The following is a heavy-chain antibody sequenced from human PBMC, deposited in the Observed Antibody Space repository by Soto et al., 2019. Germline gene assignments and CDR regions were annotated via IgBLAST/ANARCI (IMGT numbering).Heavy chain of an antibody. CDR2: IYPGDSDT. D-gene: IGHD6-13*01. CDR3: ARVGSSWYYGMDV. V-gene: IGHV5-51*01. Sequence: GESLKISCHGSGYRFTSSWIGWVRQMPGKGLEWMGIIYPGDSDTRYSPSFQGQVTISADKSISTAYLQWSSLKASDTAMYYCARVGSSWYYGMDVWGQGTTVTVSS. J-gene: IGHJ6*02. CDR1: GYRFTSSW.